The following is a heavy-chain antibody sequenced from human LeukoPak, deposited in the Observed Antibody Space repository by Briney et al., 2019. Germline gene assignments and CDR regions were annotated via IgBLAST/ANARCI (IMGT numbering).Heavy chain of an antibody. CDR3: ARLVPATNYFDY. D-gene: IGHD2-2*01. Sequence: PGGSLRLSCAASGFTFSSNAMSWVRQAPGKGLEWVSSISGSGGSTSYADSVKGRFTISRDNSKNTLYLQMNSLRGEDTAVYYCARLVPATNYFDYWGQGTLVTVST. CDR2: ISGSGGST. CDR1: GFTFSSNA. J-gene: IGHJ4*02. V-gene: IGHV3-23*01.